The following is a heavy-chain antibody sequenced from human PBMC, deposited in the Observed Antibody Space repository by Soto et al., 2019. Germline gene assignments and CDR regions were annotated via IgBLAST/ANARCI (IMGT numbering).Heavy chain of an antibody. CDR3: ARDPDVGWFDP. J-gene: IGHJ5*02. CDR2: IYYSGST. V-gene: IGHV4-61*01. Sequence: LSLTCTVSGGSVSSGSYYWSWIRQPPGKGLEWIGYIYYSGSTNYNPSLKSRVTISVDTSKNQFSLKLSSVTAADTAVYYCARDPDVGWFDPWGQGTLVTVSS. CDR1: GGSVSSGSYY.